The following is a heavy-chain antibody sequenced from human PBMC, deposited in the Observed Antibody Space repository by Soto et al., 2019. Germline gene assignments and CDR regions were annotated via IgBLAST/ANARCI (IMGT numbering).Heavy chain of an antibody. CDR3: ARASSGWNYFDY. CDR2: ISSGSGTI. V-gene: IGHV3-48*04. J-gene: IGHJ4*02. CDR1: GFTFSSYA. D-gene: IGHD6-19*01. Sequence: GGSLRLSCAASGFTFSSYAMNWVRQAPGKGLEWVSYISSGSGTIYYADSVKGRFTVSRDNAKNTLYLQMNSLRAEDTAVYYCARASSGWNYFDYWGQGTPVTVSS.